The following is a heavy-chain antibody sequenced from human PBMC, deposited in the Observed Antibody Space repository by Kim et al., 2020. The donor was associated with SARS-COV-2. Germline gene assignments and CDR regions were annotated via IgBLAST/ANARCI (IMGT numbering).Heavy chain of an antibody. CDR2: ISAHNGKT. J-gene: IGHJ3*01. Sequence: ASVKVSCRASGYTFTTFGITWVRQAPGGFEWLGWISAHNGKTNYAQNFQDRVTMTIDTSTSTAYMELRSLRSDDTAVYYCARERGRIIIFGVVGADALDVWGQGTMVTVSS. V-gene: IGHV1-18*01. CDR1: GYTFTTFG. D-gene: IGHD3-3*01. CDR3: ARERGRIIIFGVVGADALDV.